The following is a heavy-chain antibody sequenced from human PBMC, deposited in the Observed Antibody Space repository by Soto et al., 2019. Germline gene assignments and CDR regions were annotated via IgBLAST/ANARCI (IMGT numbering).Heavy chain of an antibody. V-gene: IGHV3-33*01. CDR3: ARAQQWLVRFYFDF. Sequence: PGGSLRLSCAASGFTFSSYGMHWVRQAPGKGLEWVAVIWYDGSNKYYADSVKGRFTISRDNSKNTLYLQMNSLRAEDTAVYYCARAQQWLVRFYFDFWGQGTLVTV. CDR1: GFTFSSYG. J-gene: IGHJ4*02. CDR2: IWYDGSNK. D-gene: IGHD6-19*01.